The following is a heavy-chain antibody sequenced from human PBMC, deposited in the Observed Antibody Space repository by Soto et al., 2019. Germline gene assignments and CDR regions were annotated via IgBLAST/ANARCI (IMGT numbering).Heavy chain of an antibody. CDR1: GSSISSGGYY. Sequence: SETLSITCTVSGSSISSGGYYWSWIRQHPGKGLEWIGYIYYSGGTYHNPSLKSRVTMSIDTSKNQFSLKVSSVTAADTAMYYCARDLVNGATNHWGQGTLVTVSS. J-gene: IGHJ5*02. CDR3: ARDLVNGATNH. V-gene: IGHV4-30-4*08. D-gene: IGHD1-26*01. CDR2: IYYSGGT.